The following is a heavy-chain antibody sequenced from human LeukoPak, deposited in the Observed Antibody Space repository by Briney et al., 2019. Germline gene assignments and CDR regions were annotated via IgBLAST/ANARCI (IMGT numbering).Heavy chain of an antibody. CDR1: GYTFTGYY. J-gene: IGHJ4*02. Sequence: ASVKLSCKASGYTFTGYYMHWVRQAPGQGLEWMGWINPNSGGTNYAQKFQGRVTMTRDTSISTAYMELSRLRSDDTAVYYCAVTYYDYVWGSYREYYFDYWGQGTLVTVSS. D-gene: IGHD3-16*02. CDR2: INPNSGGT. V-gene: IGHV1-2*02. CDR3: AVTYYDYVWGSYREYYFDY.